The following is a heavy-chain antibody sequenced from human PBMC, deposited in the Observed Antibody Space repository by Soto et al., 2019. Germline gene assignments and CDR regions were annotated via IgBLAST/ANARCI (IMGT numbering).Heavy chain of an antibody. CDR3: AIYVGNSVYFDY. D-gene: IGHD3-16*01. Sequence: QVQLQESGPGLVKPSQTLSLTCTVSGGSISSGDYYWSWIRQPPGKGLEWIGYIYYSGSTYYNPSLKSRVTISVDTPKNPLSLKLSSVTAADTAVYYCAIYVGNSVYFDYWGQGTLVTVSS. CDR2: IYYSGST. V-gene: IGHV4-30-4*01. CDR1: GGSISSGDYY. J-gene: IGHJ4*02.